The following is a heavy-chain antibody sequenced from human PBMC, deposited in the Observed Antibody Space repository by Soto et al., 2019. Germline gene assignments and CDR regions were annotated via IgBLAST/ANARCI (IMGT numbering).Heavy chain of an antibody. CDR2: IIPTFGTP. D-gene: IGHD1-26*01. V-gene: IGHV1-69*06. Sequence: QVQLVQSGTVVQRRGSSVKVSCQASGGTFSSHGMAWVRQAPGQGLEWMGGIIPTFGTPTYATKFQGRVTITADKSTHTAYMELSSLRSEDTGVYYCASERSAQYFDFWGQGTLITVSS. CDR3: ASERSAQYFDF. CDR1: GGTFSSHG. J-gene: IGHJ4*02.